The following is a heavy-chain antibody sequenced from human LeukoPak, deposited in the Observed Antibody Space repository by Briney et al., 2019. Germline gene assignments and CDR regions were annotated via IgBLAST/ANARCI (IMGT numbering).Heavy chain of an antibody. CDR3: ARVNYYGSGSSNWFDP. Sequence: SETLSLTCTVSGGSINSYYWSWVRQPPGKGLEWIGYIYYSGSTNYNPSLKSRVTISVDTSKNQFSLKLSSVTAADTAVYYCARVNYYGSGSSNWFDPWGQGTLVTVSS. J-gene: IGHJ5*02. V-gene: IGHV4-59*01. CDR1: GGSINSYY. D-gene: IGHD3-10*01. CDR2: IYYSGST.